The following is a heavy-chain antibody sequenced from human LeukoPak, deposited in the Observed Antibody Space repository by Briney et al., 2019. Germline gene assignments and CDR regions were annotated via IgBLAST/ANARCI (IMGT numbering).Heavy chain of an antibody. D-gene: IGHD3-10*01. Sequence: PGGSLRLSCAASGFTFSSYAMHWVRQAPGKGLEWVAVISYDGSNKYYADSVKGRFTISRDNSKNTLYLQMNSLRAEDTAVYYCASNGFGESNLSDYWGQGTLVTVSS. V-gene: IGHV3-30*14. CDR3: ASNGFGESNLSDY. CDR2: ISYDGSNK. CDR1: GFTFSSYA. J-gene: IGHJ4*02.